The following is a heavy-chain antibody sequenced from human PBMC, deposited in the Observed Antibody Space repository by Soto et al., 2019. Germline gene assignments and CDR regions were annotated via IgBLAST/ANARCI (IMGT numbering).Heavy chain of an antibody. Sequence: GGSLRLSCAASGFTFSSYAMHWVRQAPGKGLEWVAVISYDGSNKYYADSVKGRFTISRDNSKNTLYLQMNSLRAEDTAVYYCARALGLYYHIDYWGQGTLVTVSS. CDR2: ISYDGSNK. D-gene: IGHD3-10*01. CDR3: ARALGLYYHIDY. V-gene: IGHV3-30-3*01. CDR1: GFTFSSYA. J-gene: IGHJ4*02.